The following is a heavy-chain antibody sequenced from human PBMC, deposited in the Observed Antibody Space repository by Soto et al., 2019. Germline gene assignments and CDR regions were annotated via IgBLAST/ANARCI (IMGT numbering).Heavy chain of an antibody. CDR1: GFTFSSYA. V-gene: IGHV3-23*01. D-gene: IGHD3-22*01. CDR3: AKDGRGYYDSSGYPPT. J-gene: IGHJ5*02. Sequence: GGSLRLSCAASGFTFSSYAMSWVRQAPGKGLEWVSAISGSGGSTYYADSVKGRFTISRDNSKNTLYLQMNSLGAEDTAVYYCAKDGRGYYDSSGYPPTWGQGTLVTVSS. CDR2: ISGSGGST.